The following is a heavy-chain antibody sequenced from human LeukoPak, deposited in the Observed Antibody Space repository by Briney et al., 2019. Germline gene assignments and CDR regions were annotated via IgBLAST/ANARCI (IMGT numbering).Heavy chain of an antibody. CDR2: IIPIFGTA. CDR1: GGTFSSYA. J-gene: IGHJ6*03. Sequence: VASVKVSCKASGGTFSSYAISWVRQAPGQGLEWMGGIIPIFGTANYAQKFQGRVTITTDESTSTAYMELSSLRSEDTAVYYCARANHYYDSSGYYTAYYYYYMDVWGKGTAVTVSS. V-gene: IGHV1-69*05. CDR3: ARANHYYDSSGYYTAYYYYYMDV. D-gene: IGHD3-22*01.